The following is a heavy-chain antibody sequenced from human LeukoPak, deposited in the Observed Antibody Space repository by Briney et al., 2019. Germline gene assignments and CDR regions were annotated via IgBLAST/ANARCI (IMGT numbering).Heavy chain of an antibody. CDR3: AREDYYDSSGYYEVFDY. J-gene: IGHJ4*02. V-gene: IGHV4-34*01. Sequence: PSETLSLTCAVYGGSFSGYYWSWIRQPPGKGLEWIGEINHSGSTNYNPSLKSRVTISVDTSKNQFSLKLSSVAAADTAVYYCAREDYYDSSGYYEVFDYWGQGTLVTVSS. CDR2: INHSGST. D-gene: IGHD3-22*01. CDR1: GGSFSGYY.